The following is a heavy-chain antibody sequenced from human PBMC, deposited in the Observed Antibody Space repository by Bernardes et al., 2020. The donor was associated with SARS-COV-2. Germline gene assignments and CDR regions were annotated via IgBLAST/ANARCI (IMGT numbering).Heavy chain of an antibody. CDR2: ISYDGSNK. D-gene: IGHD2-21*01. CDR1: GFTFSSYG. V-gene: IGHV3-30*18. CDR3: AKDLSAYYATNYFDY. J-gene: IGHJ4*02. Sequence: GGSLRLSCAASGFTFSSYGMHWVRQAPGKGLEWVAVISYDGSNKYYADSVKGRFTISRDNSKNTLYLQMNSLRAEDTAVYYCAKDLSAYYATNYFDYWGQGTLVTVSS.